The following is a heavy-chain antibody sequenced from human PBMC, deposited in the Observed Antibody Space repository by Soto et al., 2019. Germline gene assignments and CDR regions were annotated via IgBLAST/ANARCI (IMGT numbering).Heavy chain of an antibody. CDR2: ISGSGGST. D-gene: IGHD2-2*01. J-gene: IGHJ4*02. CDR1: GFTFSSYA. V-gene: IGHV3-23*01. Sequence: GGSLRLSCAASGFTFSSYAMSWVRQAPGKGLEWVSAISGSGGSTYYADSVKGRFTISRDNSKNTLYLQMNSLRAEDTAVYYCEKITGRIVVVPVYFDYWGQGTLVTVSS. CDR3: EKITGRIVVVPVYFDY.